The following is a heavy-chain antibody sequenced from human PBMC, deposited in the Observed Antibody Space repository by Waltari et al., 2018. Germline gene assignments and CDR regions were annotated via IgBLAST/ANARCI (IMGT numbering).Heavy chain of an antibody. J-gene: IGHJ3*02. CDR2: VGTAGDT. CDR1: GFTFSSYD. Sequence: EVQLVESGGGLVQPGGSMRLSCAASGFTFSSYDMHWVRQATGKGLECVSAVGTAGDTYYRGSVKGRFSISRENAKNSLYLQMNSLRAGDTAMYYCARATTYAFDIWGQGTMVTVSS. CDR3: ARATTYAFDI. V-gene: IGHV3-13*01.